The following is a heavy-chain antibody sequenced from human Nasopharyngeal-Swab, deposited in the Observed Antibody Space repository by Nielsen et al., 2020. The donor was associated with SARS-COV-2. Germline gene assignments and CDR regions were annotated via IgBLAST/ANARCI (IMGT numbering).Heavy chain of an antibody. V-gene: IGHV4-59*01. J-gene: IGHJ5*02. CDR1: GGSISRYY. D-gene: IGHD3-10*01. CDR2: IYYSGST. CDR3: ARMSGGNWFDP. Sequence: SETLSLTCTVSGGSISRYYWSWIRQPPGKGLEWIGYIYYSGSTNYNPSLKSRVTISVDTSKNQFSLKLSSVTAADTAVYYCARMSGGNWFDPWGQGTLVTVSS.